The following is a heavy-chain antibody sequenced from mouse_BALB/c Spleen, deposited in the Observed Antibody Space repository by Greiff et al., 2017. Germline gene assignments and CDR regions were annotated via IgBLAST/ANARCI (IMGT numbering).Heavy chain of an antibody. Sequence: EVQLVESGGGLVQPGGSLRLSCATSGFTFTDYYMSWVRQPPGKALEWLGFIRNKANGYTTEYSASVKGRFTISRDNYQSILYLQMNTLRAEDSATYYCARDGTTVVATEAMDYWGQGTSVTVSS. CDR1: GFTFTDYY. J-gene: IGHJ4*01. V-gene: IGHV7-3*02. CDR2: IRNKANGYTT. CDR3: ARDGTTVVATEAMDY. D-gene: IGHD1-1*01.